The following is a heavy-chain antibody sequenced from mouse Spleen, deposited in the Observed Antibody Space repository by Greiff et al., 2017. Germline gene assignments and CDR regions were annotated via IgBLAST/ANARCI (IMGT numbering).Heavy chain of an antibody. J-gene: IGHJ3*01. V-gene: IGHV5-17*01. CDR3: AQDDYDEGFAY. CDR1: GFTFSDYG. D-gene: IGHD2-4*01. CDR2: ISSGSSTI. Sequence: GFTFSDYGMHWVRQAPEKGLEWVAYISSGSSTIYYADTVKGRFTISRDNAKNTLFLQMTSLRSEDTAMYYCAQDDYDEGFAYWGQGTLVTVSA.